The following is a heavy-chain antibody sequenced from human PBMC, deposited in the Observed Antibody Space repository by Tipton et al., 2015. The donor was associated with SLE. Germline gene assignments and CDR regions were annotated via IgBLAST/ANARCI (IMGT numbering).Heavy chain of an antibody. CDR3: ARDRSGFDY. J-gene: IGHJ4*02. CDR1: GFTFSSYA. Sequence: PLRLSCAASGFTFSSYAMHWVRQAPGKGLEWVAVISYDGSNKYYADSVKGRFTISRDNSKNTLYLQMNSLRAEDTAVYYCARDRSGFDYWGQGTLVTVSS. D-gene: IGHD3-10*01. CDR2: ISYDGSNK. V-gene: IGHV3-30-3*01.